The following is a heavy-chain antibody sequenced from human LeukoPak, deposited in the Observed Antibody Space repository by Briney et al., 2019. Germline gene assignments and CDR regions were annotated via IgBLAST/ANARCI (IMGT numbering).Heavy chain of an antibody. D-gene: IGHD1-26*01. V-gene: IGHV3-23*01. CDR1: GFTFSSYA. Sequence: GGSLRLSCAASGFTFSSYAMTWVRQAPGKGLEWVSGIYAGGENTYYADSVKGRFTISRDSSKNTLYLQMNSLRGEDTAVYYCVRGLRELPYWGQGTLVTVSS. CDR3: VRGLRELPY. J-gene: IGHJ4*02. CDR2: IYAGGENT.